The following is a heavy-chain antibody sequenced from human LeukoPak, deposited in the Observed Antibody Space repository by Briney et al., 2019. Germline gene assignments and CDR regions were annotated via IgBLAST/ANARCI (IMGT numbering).Heavy chain of an antibody. D-gene: IGHD2-15*01. CDR2: INTNTGNP. CDR3: ARVQGGVVAATLYY. J-gene: IGHJ4*02. V-gene: IGHV7-4-1*02. CDR1: GGTFSSSA. Sequence: ASVKVSCKASGGTFSSSAISWVRQAPGQGLEWMGWINTNTGNPTYAQGFTGRFVFSLDTSVSTAYLQISSLKAEDTAVYYCARVQGGVVAATLYYWGQGTLVTVSS.